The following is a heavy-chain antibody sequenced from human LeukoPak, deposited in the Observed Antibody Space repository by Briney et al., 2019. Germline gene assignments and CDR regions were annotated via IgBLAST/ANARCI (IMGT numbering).Heavy chain of an antibody. Sequence: SETLSLTCTVSGGSISSGGYYWSWIRQHPGKGLEWIGYIYYSGSTYYNPSLKSRVTISVDTSKNQFSLKLSSVAAADTAVYYCARLRKDAFDIWGQGTMVTVSS. D-gene: IGHD4-17*01. CDR3: ARLRKDAFDI. J-gene: IGHJ3*02. CDR2: IYYSGST. V-gene: IGHV4-31*03. CDR1: GGSISSGGYY.